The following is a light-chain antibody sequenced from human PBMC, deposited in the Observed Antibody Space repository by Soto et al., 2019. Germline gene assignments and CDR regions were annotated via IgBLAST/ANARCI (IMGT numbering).Light chain of an antibody. V-gene: IGKV3-20*01. J-gene: IGKJ5*01. CDR3: QQYGSSPIT. CDR1: QSVSSSY. CDR2: GAS. Sequence: EIVLTQSPGTLSFSPGERATLSCRASQSVSSSYLAWYQQQPGQAPRLLIYGASSRATGIPDRFSGSGSGTDFALTISRLEPEDFAVYYCQQYGSSPITFGQGTRLQIK.